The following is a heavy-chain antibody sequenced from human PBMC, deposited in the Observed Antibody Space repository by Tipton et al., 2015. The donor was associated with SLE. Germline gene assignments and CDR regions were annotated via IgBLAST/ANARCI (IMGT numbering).Heavy chain of an antibody. CDR1: GGSFSGYF. D-gene: IGHD3-3*01. V-gene: IGHV4-34*01. Sequence: LRLSCAVYGGSFSGYFWSWIRQLPDKGLEWIGEINHSGTTNCNPSLKSRVTISVDTSKNQFSLKLSSVTAADTAVYYCARGGSKHYDFWGRQMGPHAFDIWGQETKVTVSS. J-gene: IGHJ3*02. CDR2: INHSGTT. CDR3: ARGGSKHYDFWGRQMGPHAFDI.